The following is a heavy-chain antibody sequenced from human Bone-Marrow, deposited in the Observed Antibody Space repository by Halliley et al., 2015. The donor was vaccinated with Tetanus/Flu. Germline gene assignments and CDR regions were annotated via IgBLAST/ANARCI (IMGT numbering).Heavy chain of an antibody. CDR3: VKTGTQLWFAD. CDR2: IVGSGSST. D-gene: IGHD5-18*01. V-gene: IGHV3-23*01. J-gene: IGHJ5*02. Sequence: KGLEWVSAIVGSGSSTYYADPVKGRFTISRDNSKNTLFLQMDSLRVGDTALYYCVKTGTQLWFADWGQGALVTVSS.